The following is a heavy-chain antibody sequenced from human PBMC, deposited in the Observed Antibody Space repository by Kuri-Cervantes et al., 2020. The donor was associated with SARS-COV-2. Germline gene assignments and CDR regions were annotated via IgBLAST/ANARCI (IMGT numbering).Heavy chain of an antibody. V-gene: IGHV3-30*18. CDR3: AKEERTAFDY. J-gene: IGHJ4*02. CDR2: ISYDGSNK. Sequence: GESLKISCAASGFTFSSYGMHWVRQAPGKGLEWVAVISYDGSNKYYADSVKGRFTISRDNSKNTLYLQMNSLRAEDTAVYHCAKEERTAFDYWGQGTLVTVSS. CDR1: GFTFSSYG.